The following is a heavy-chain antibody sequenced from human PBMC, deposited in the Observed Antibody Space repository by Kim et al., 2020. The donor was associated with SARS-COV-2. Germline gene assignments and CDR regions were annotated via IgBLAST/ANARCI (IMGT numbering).Heavy chain of an antibody. J-gene: IGHJ4*02. CDR3: ARDLEIVVVPAAPGY. CDR2: IWYDGSNK. D-gene: IGHD2-2*01. V-gene: IGHV3-33*01. CDR1: GFTFSSYG. Sequence: GGSLRLSCAASGFTFSSYGMHWVRQAPGKGLEWVAVIWYDGSNKYYADSVKGRFTISRDNSKNTLYLQMNSLRAEDTAVYYCARDLEIVVVPAAPGYWGQGTLVTVSS.